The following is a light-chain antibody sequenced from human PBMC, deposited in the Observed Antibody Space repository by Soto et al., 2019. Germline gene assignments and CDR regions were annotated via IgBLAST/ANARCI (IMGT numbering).Light chain of an antibody. CDR2: KGS. V-gene: IGLV2-14*02. Sequence: QSALTQPASVSGSPGQSITISCTGTSSDVGSYNLVSWYQQHPGKAPKLMIYKGSKRPSGVSYRFSGSKSGNTASLTISGLQAEDEADYYCNSYTGSGIVFGTGTKLTVL. CDR1: SSDVGSYNL. CDR3: NSYTGSGIV. J-gene: IGLJ1*01.